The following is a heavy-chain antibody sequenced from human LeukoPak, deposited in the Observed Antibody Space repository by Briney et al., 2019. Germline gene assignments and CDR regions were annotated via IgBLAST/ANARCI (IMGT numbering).Heavy chain of an antibody. D-gene: IGHD3-16*01. J-gene: IGHJ3*02. V-gene: IGHV3-33*08. Sequence: GGSLRLSCAASGFTFSSYAMSWVRQAPGKGLEWVAVIWYDGSYKYYADSVKGRFTISRDNSKNTLYLQMNSLRAEDTAVYYCARVGDDAFDIWGQGTMVTVSS. CDR2: IWYDGSYK. CDR1: GFTFSSYA. CDR3: ARVGDDAFDI.